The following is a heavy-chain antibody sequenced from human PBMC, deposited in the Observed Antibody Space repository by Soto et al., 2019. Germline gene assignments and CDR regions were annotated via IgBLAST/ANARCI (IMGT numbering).Heavy chain of an antibody. V-gene: IGHV1-2*02. Sequence: QAQLVQSGAEVTQPGASVKVSCAASGYSFTVYYIHWVRQAPGQGLEWMGWVNPTTGGTKYAQKFQRPATMTRATSITTGYLQLSSLKSDDTPAYYCARQLAYCAGDRYTAPLAYSGQGTLVTVSS. CDR2: VNPTTGGT. J-gene: IGHJ4*02. D-gene: IGHD2-21*02. CDR3: ARQLAYCAGDRYTAPLAY. CDR1: GYSFTVYY.